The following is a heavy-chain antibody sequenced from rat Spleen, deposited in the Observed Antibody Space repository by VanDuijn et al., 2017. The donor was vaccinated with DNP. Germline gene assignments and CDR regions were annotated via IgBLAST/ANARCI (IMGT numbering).Heavy chain of an antibody. D-gene: IGHD1-12*02. Sequence: EVHLVESGGDLVQPGRSMKLSCAASGLTFSNYYMAWVRQAPTKGLEWVASISIGGRNTYYRDSVKGRFTISRDNAKSTLYLQMDSLRSEETATYYCASSMGSYYPYYFDYWGQGVMVTVSS. V-gene: IGHV5S11*01. CDR2: ISIGGRNT. CDR1: GLTFSNYY. CDR3: ASSMGSYYPYYFDY. J-gene: IGHJ2*01.